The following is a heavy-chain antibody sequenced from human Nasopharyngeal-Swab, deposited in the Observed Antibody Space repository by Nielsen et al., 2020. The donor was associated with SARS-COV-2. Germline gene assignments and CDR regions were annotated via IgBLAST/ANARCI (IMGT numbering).Heavy chain of an antibody. CDR1: GYTFTSYY. V-gene: IGHV1-46*01. Sequence: ASVKVSCKASGYTFTSYYMHWVRPAPGQGREGRGILNPSGGNTGYAQKFQGRVTMTRDTSTSTVYMELSSLRSEDTAVYYCARGVVTVVTPYYYGMDVWGQGTTVTVSS. J-gene: IGHJ6*02. CDR2: LNPSGGNT. CDR3: ARGVVTVVTPYYYGMDV. D-gene: IGHD4-23*01.